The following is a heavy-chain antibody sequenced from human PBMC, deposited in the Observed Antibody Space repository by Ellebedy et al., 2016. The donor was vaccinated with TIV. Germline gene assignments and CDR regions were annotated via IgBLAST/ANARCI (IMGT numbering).Heavy chain of an antibody. CDR3: ARRRLWSYYFDF. J-gene: IGHJ4*02. V-gene: IGHV5-51*01. CDR1: GYSFPNYW. CDR2: IYPADSDI. Sequence: GESLKISCQGSGYSFPNYWIGWVRQMPGKGLEWMGIIYPADSDIKYCPSFQGQVTISADKSISTAYLQLTSLKASDTAMYYCARRRLWSYYFDFWGQGTLVTVSS. D-gene: IGHD2-21*01.